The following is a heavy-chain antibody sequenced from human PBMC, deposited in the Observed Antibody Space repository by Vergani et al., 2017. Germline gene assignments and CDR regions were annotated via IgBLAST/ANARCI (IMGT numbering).Heavy chain of an antibody. CDR3: ARVGYCTNGVCSYYYYGMDV. J-gene: IGHJ6*02. V-gene: IGHV1-69*11. CDR1: GGTFSSYA. D-gene: IGHD2-8*01. Sequence: QVQLVQSGAEVKKPGSSVKVSCKASGGTFSSYAISWVRQAPGQGLEWMGRIIPILGTANYAQKFQGRVTITADESTSTAYMELRSLRSDDTAVYYCARVGYCTNGVCSYYYYGMDVWGQGTTVTVSS. CDR2: IIPILGTA.